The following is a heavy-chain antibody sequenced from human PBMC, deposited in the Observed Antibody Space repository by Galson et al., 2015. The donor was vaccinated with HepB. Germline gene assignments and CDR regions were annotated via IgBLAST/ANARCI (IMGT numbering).Heavy chain of an antibody. V-gene: IGHV3-7*03. CDR3: ARGWDTDVTSNFDY. J-gene: IGHJ4*02. Sequence: SLRLSCAVSGFTYNNYWMSWVRQAPGRGLEWVANIKQDGSEKYYVDSVEGRFTVSRDNAKKTLYLDMNAQSVEDTAVYYCARGWDTDVTSNFDYWGQGALVTVSS. CDR2: IKQDGSEK. D-gene: IGHD5-18*01. CDR1: GFTYNNYW.